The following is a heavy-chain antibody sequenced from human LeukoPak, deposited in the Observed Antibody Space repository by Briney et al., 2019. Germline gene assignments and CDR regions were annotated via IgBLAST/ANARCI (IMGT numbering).Heavy chain of an antibody. V-gene: IGHV3-7*01. CDR1: GFTFSENW. J-gene: IGHJ4*02. CDR3: ARDGTCLDF. CDR2: IKGDGSKM. Sequence: GGSLRLSCGASGFTFSENWMSWVRQAPGRGPEWVADIKGDGSKMYYVDSVKGRFTISRDNDKNALYLQMNNLRVEDTGVYYCARDGTCLDFWGQGVLVTASS.